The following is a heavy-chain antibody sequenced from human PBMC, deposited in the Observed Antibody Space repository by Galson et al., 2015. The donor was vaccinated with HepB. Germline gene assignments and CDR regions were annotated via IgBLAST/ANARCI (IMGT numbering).Heavy chain of an antibody. V-gene: IGHV1-69*13. D-gene: IGHD2-21*01. Sequence: SVKVSCKASGGTFSSYAISWVRQAPGQGLEWMGGIIPIFGTANYAQKFQGRVTITADESTSTAYMELSSLRSEDTAVYYCARDLFQVGGEPFSVDYWGQGTLVTVSS. CDR2: IIPIFGTA. CDR3: ARDLFQVGGEPFSVDY. CDR1: GGTFSSYA. J-gene: IGHJ4*02.